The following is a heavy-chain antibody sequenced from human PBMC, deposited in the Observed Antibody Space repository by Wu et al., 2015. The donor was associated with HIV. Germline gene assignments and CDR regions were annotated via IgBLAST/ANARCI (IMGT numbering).Heavy chain of an antibody. CDR1: GGIFGSFA. D-gene: IGHD5-12*01. V-gene: IGHV1-69*12. J-gene: IGHJ4*02. Sequence: QVQLVQSGAEVKKPGSSVKVSCKASGGIFGSFAINWVRQAPGQGPEWMGGVIPIFDSTNSAQKFQGRLTISADESTTTAYMELSSLRSEDTAVYYCARKGAYSGYDFDYVGPGNPGHRLL. CDR3: ARKGAYSGYDFDY. CDR2: VIPIFDST.